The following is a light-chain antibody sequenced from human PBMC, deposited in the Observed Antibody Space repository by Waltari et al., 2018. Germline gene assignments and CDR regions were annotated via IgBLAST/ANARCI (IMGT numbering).Light chain of an antibody. CDR1: RSVLYSSDNKNY. CDR3: QQYYSSPYG. CDR2: WAS. J-gene: IGKJ2*03. V-gene: IGKV4-1*01. Sequence: DIVMTQSPDSLAVSLGERATINCKSSRSVLYSSDNKNYLAWYQQKAEQPPKLLVYWASTRESGVPDRFSGSGSGTDFTLTISSLQAEDVAVYYCQQYYSSPYGFGQGTRLEI.